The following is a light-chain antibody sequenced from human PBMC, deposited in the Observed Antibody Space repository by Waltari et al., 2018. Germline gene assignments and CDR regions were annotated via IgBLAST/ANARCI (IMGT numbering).Light chain of an antibody. Sequence: QPALTQPASVSGSPGQSITISSTGTSSHLCNNNHVCWYQKHPDKVPKLIIYEVSKRPSGVSDRFSGSKSGNTASLTISGLQAEDEADYYCLSYAATVSFGFGGGTKLTVL. CDR2: EVS. CDR3: LSYAATVSFG. J-gene: IGLJ2*01. V-gene: IGLV2-23*02. CDR1: SSHLCNNNH.